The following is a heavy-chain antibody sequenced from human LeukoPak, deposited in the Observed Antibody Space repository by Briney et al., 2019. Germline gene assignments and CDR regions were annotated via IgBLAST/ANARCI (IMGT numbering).Heavy chain of an antibody. CDR2: ISSSGSTI. CDR1: GFTFSDYY. J-gene: IGHJ4*02. Sequence: GGSLRLSCAASGFTFSDYYMSWIRQAPGKGLEWVSYISSSGSTIYYADSVKGRFTISRDNAENSLYLQMNSLRAEDTAVYYCARDRQQLVRYFDYWGQGTLVTVSS. CDR3: ARDRQQLVRYFDY. V-gene: IGHV3-11*04. D-gene: IGHD6-13*01.